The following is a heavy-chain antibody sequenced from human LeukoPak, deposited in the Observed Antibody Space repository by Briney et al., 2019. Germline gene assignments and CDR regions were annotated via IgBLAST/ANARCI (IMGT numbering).Heavy chain of an antibody. CDR1: GYTLTELS. CDR3: ATTVVTPEGAYFDY. Sequence: ASVKVSCKVSGYTLTELSMHWVRQAPGKGLEWMGGFDPEDGETIYAQKFRGRVTMTEDTSTDTAYMELSSLRSEDTAVYYCATTVVTPEGAYFDYWGQGTLVTVSS. D-gene: IGHD4-23*01. J-gene: IGHJ4*02. V-gene: IGHV1-24*01. CDR2: FDPEDGET.